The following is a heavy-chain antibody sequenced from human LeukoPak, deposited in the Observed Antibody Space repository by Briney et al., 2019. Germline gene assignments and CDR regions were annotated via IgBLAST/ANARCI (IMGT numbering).Heavy chain of an antibody. CDR2: IYYSGST. V-gene: IGHV4-59*12. J-gene: IGHJ4*02. Sequence: SETLSLTCTVSGGSISSYYWSWIRQPPGKGLEWIGYIYYSGSTNYNPSLKSRVTISVDTSKNQFSLKLSSVTAADTAVYYCARDYDILTGYYSYFDYWGQGTLVTVSS. CDR1: GGSISSYY. D-gene: IGHD3-9*01. CDR3: ARDYDILTGYYSYFDY.